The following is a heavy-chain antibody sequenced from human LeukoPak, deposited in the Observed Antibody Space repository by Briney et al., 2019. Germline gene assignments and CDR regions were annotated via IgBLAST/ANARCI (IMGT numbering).Heavy chain of an antibody. CDR1: GFTFSSYE. D-gene: IGHD1-26*01. CDR3: ARAVASNSGSKGPLDY. J-gene: IGHJ4*02. V-gene: IGHV3-48*03. Sequence: GGSLRLSCAASGFTFSSYEMNWVRQAPGKGLEWVSYISSSGSTIYYADSVKGRFTISRDNAKNSLYLQMNSLRAEDTAVYYCARAVASNSGSKGPLDYWGQGTLVTVSS. CDR2: ISSSGSTI.